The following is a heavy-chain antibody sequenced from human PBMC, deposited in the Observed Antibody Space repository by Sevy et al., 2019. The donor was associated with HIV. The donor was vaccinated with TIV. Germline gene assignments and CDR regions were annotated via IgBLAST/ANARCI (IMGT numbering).Heavy chain of an antibody. CDR1: GFTFSSYA. D-gene: IGHD3-16*02. J-gene: IGHJ4*02. CDR3: AKPFMITFGGVIENWPCYDY. CDR2: ISGSGGST. Sequence: GGSLRLSCAASGFTFSSYAMSWVRQAPGKGLEWVSAISGSGGSTYYADSVKGRFTISRDNSKNTLYLQMNSLSAEDTAVYYCAKPFMITFGGVIENWPCYDYWGQGTLVTVSS. V-gene: IGHV3-23*01.